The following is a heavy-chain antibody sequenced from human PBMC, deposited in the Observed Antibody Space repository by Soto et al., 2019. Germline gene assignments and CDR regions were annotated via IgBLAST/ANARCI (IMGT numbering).Heavy chain of an antibody. Sequence: GGSLRLSCAASGFTFSSYAMHWVRQAPGKGLEWVAVISYDGSNKYYADSVKGRFTISRDNSKNTLYLQMNSLRAEDTAVYYCARTKDYGDYYYYYGMDVWGQGTTVTVSS. CDR1: GFTFSSYA. CDR3: ARTKDYGDYYYYYGMDV. D-gene: IGHD4-17*01. V-gene: IGHV3-30-3*01. CDR2: ISYDGSNK. J-gene: IGHJ6*02.